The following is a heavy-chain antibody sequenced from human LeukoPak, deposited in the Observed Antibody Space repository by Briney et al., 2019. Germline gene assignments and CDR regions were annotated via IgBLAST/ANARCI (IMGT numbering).Heavy chain of an antibody. V-gene: IGHV1-69*13. CDR3: ARDYMVRGVNTIIPYYYYYMDV. CDR2: IIPIFGTT. D-gene: IGHD3-10*01. J-gene: IGHJ6*03. CDR1: GGTFSSYA. Sequence: SVKVSCKASGGTFSSYAISWVRQAPGQGLDWMGGIIPIFGTTNYAQKFQGRVTITADESTSTAYMELSSLRSEDTAVYYCARDYMVRGVNTIIPYYYYYMDVWGKGTTVTVSS.